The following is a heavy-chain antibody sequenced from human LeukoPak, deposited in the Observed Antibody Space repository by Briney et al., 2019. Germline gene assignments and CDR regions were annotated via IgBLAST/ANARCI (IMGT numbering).Heavy chain of an antibody. CDR3: ARREPKVPAARY. D-gene: IGHD2-2*01. J-gene: IGHJ4*02. CDR1: GFSFSSYD. V-gene: IGHV3-23*01. Sequence: PGGSLRLSCAASGFSFSSYDMSWARQAPRKGLEWVSEIRGSDTETYYADSVKGRFTISRDNSKNTLYLQMNSLRAEDTAVYYCARREPKVPAARYWGQGTLVTVSS. CDR2: IRGSDTET.